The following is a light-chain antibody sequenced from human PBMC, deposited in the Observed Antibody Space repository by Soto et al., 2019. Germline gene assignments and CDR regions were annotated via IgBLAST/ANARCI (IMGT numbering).Light chain of an antibody. CDR1: QSVRSS. Sequence: EIVMTQSPGTLSVSPGDRAILSCRASQSVRSSVAWYQQKPGQPPRLLMYGASTRATGISARFSGSGSGTEFTPTISSLQSEDFALYYCQQYFDWPRTFGQGTTVESK. J-gene: IGKJ1*01. V-gene: IGKV3D-15*01. CDR2: GAS. CDR3: QQYFDWPRT.